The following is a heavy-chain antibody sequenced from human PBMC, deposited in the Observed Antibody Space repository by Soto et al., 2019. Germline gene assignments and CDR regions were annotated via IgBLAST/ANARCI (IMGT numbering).Heavy chain of an antibody. D-gene: IGHD3-9*01. CDR2: IYYSGST. CDR1: GGSVSSGSYY. CDR3: ARDSETGSGGY. J-gene: IGHJ4*02. Sequence: QVQLQESGPGLVKPSETLSLTCTVSGGSVSSGSYYWSWIRQPPGKGLEWIGYIYYSGSTNYNPSLKSRVTISVDTSKNQCSLKLSSVTAADTAVYYCARDSETGSGGYWGQGTLVTVSS. V-gene: IGHV4-61*01.